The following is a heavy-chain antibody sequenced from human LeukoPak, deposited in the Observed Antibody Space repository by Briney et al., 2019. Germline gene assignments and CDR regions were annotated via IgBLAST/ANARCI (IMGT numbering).Heavy chain of an antibody. CDR1: GYIFIAYY. V-gene: IGHV1-2*02. CDR3: SILNYGDCHRFRVY. J-gene: IGHJ4*02. CDR2: INPRNGGT. Sequence: ASVKLSCKGSGYIFIAYYMHWIRQAPRQGLEWMGRINPRNGGTTYAPTFHGKVTMTRDSSISTTYLDLRSQRSNDKAAYFYSILNYGDCHRFRVYCGQGSLVTVSS. D-gene: IGHD4-17*01.